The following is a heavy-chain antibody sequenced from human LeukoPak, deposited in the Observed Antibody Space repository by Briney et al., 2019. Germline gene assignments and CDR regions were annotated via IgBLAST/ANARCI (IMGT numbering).Heavy chain of an antibody. CDR2: INPNSGGT. D-gene: IGHD3-22*01. V-gene: IGHV1-2*02. Sequence: GASVKVSCKASGYTFTGYYMHWVRQAPGQGLEWMGWINPNSGGTNYAQKFQGRVTMNRDTSISTAYMELSRLRSDDTAVYYCASSSPYDSSGYYPDYWGQGTLVTVSS. J-gene: IGHJ4*02. CDR3: ASSSPYDSSGYYPDY. CDR1: GYTFTGYY.